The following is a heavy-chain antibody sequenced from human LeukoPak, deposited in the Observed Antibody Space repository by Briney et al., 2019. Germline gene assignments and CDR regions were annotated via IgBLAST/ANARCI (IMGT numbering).Heavy chain of an antibody. D-gene: IGHD6-13*01. V-gene: IGHV1-46*01. J-gene: IGHJ4*02. CDR2: INPSGGST. CDR3: ARGIQQQLVPDY. CDR1: GYTFTSYY. Sequence: ASVKVSCKASGYTFTSYYMHWVRQAPGPGLEWMGIINPSGGSTSYAQKFQGRVTMTRDMSTSTVYMELSSLRSEDTAVYYCARGIQQQLVPDYWGQGTRVTVSS.